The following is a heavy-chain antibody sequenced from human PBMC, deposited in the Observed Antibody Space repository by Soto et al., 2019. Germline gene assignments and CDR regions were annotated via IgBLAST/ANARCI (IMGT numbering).Heavy chain of an antibody. D-gene: IGHD2-15*01. J-gene: IGHJ4*02. Sequence: ESLKISCKGSGYSFTSYWIGWVRQMPGKGLEWMGIIYPGDSDTRYSPSFQGQVTISADKSISTAYLQWSSLKASDTAMYYCARKLRYCSGGSCTYYFDYWGQGTLVTVSS. CDR3: ARKLRYCSGGSCTYYFDY. CDR2: IYPGDSDT. V-gene: IGHV5-51*01. CDR1: GYSFTSYW.